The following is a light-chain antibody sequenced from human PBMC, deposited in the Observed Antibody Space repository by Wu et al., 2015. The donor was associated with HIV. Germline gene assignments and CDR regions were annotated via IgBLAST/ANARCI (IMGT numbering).Light chain of an antibody. CDR2: DAS. J-gene: IGKJ4*01. Sequence: DRVSITCQASHDIANYLSWYQQKPGKAPKLLIYDASHLETGVPSRFSGGGSGTHFTLIINSLQPEDLATYFCQQYDNLPVTFGGGTKVEIK. CDR3: QQYDNLPVT. CDR1: HDIANY. V-gene: IGKV1-33*01.